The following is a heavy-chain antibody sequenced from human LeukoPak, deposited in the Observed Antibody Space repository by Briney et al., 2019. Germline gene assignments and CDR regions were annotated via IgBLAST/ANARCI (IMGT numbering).Heavy chain of an antibody. J-gene: IGHJ5*02. CDR2: INPSGGST. D-gene: IGHD3-22*01. Sequence: GASVKVSCKASGYTFTSYYMHWVRQAPGQGLEWLGIINPSGGSTSYAQKFQCRVTMTRDTSTSTVYMELSSLRSEDTAVYYCARGQYYYDSSGYYWFDPWGQGTLVTVSS. V-gene: IGHV1-46*01. CDR1: GYTFTSYY. CDR3: ARGQYYYDSSGYYWFDP.